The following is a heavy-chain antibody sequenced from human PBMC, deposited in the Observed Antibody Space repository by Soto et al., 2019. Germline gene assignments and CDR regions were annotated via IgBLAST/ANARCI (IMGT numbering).Heavy chain of an antibody. CDR3: ARDLDY. Sequence: PSETLSLTCIISGGSISGSYWAWVRQSPRKGLEWLGYIYYTGSKNYTYNPSLNSRVSMSVDKSKNQFSLKLSSVTAADSAVYYCARDLDYWGQGTRVTVS. CDR2: IYYTGSKNY. V-gene: IGHV4-59*12. J-gene: IGHJ4*02. CDR1: GGSISGSY.